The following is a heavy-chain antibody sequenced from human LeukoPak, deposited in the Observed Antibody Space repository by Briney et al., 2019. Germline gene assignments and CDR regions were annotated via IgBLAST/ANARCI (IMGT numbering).Heavy chain of an antibody. CDR2: INGDGSVK. Sequence: GGSLRLSCAASGFTFSGYSMSWVRQAPGKGLEWVANINGDGSVKYYVDSMEGRFTIYRDNIRNSVFLQMSSLRAEDTAVYYCARGESAIGWQFDPRGQGTLVTVSS. CDR3: ARGESAIGWQFDP. D-gene: IGHD6-19*01. J-gene: IGHJ5*02. V-gene: IGHV3-7*01. CDR1: GFTFSGYS.